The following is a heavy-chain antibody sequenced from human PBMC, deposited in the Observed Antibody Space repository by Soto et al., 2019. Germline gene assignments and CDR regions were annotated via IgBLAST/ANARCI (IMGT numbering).Heavy chain of an antibody. Sequence: QVQLVQSGAEVKKPGSSVKVSCKTSGGTFRTSAISWVRQAPGQGLEWMGGIMPVFPTADYAQKFQGRVTITADESTSTAYMELSSLRSEDTAVYYCARDKDRQQLGANYYYIMDVWGQGTTVTVSS. CDR2: IMPVFPTA. V-gene: IGHV1-69*12. J-gene: IGHJ6*01. CDR3: ARDKDRQQLGANYYYIMDV. D-gene: IGHD2-8*01. CDR1: GGTFRTSA.